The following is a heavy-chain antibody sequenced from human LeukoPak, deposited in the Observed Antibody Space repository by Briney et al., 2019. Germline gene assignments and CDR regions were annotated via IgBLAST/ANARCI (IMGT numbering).Heavy chain of an antibody. V-gene: IGHV5-51*01. Sequence: GESLKISCKGSGYSFTSYWIGWVRQMPGKGLEWMGIIYPGDSDTRYSPSFQGQVTISADKSISTAYLQWSSLKASDTAMYHCARHDCSGGSCARFDPWGQGTLVTVSS. CDR2: IYPGDSDT. J-gene: IGHJ5*02. CDR1: GYSFTSYW. CDR3: ARHDCSGGSCARFDP. D-gene: IGHD2-15*01.